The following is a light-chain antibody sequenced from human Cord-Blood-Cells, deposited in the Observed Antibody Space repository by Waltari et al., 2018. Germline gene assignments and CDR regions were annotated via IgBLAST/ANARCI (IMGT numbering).Light chain of an antibody. V-gene: IGLV2-11*01. Sequence: SALTQPRSVSGSPGQSVTISCTGTSSDVGGSNSVSWYQQHPSKAPKLMIYDVSKRPSGVPDRFSGSKSGNTASLTISGLQAEDEADYYCCSYAGSYTFYVFGTGTKVTVL. CDR1: SSDVGGSNS. CDR2: DVS. J-gene: IGLJ1*01. CDR3: CSYAGSYTFYV.